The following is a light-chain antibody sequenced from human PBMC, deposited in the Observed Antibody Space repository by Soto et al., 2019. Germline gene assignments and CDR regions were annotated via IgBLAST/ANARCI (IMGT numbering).Light chain of an antibody. CDR2: AAS. CDR1: QGIRNA. CDR3: LQDYNFPIT. J-gene: IGKJ5*01. V-gene: IGKV1-6*01. Sequence: AVQVTQSKSSLSASVGDRVTITCRASQGIRNALGWYQQKPGKAPKLLIYAASTLQSGVPSRFSGSGSGTDFTLTISSLQPEDFATYYCLQDYNFPITFGQGTRLEIK.